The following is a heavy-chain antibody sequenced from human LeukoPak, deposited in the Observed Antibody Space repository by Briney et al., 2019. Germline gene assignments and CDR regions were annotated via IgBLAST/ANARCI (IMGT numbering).Heavy chain of an antibody. D-gene: IGHD4-17*01. CDR2: INPSGGST. CDR1: GYTFTSYY. J-gene: IGHJ4*02. CDR3: ARDQGWYGDYAGLIDY. Sequence: ASVKVSCKGSGYTFTSYYMHWVRQAPGQGLEWMGIINPSGGSTSYAQKFQGRVTMTRDTSTSTVYMELSSLRSEDTAVYYCARDQGWYGDYAGLIDYWGQGTLVTVSS. V-gene: IGHV1-46*01.